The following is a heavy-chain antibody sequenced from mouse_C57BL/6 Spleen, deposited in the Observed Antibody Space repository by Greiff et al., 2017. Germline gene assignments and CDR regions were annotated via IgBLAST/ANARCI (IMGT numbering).Heavy chain of an antibody. CDR3: ALTENAMDY. J-gene: IGHJ4*01. V-gene: IGHV1-50*01. CDR1: GYTFTSYW. CDR2: IDPSDSYT. Sequence: QVQLQQPGAELVKPGASVKLSCKASGYTFTSYWMQWVKQRPGQGLEWIGEIDPSDSYTNYNQKFKGKATLTVDTSSSTAYMQLSSLTSEDSAVYYCALTENAMDYWGQGTSVTVSS. D-gene: IGHD4-1*01.